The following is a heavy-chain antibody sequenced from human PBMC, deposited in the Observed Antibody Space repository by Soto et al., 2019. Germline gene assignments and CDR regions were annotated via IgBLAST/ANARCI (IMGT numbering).Heavy chain of an antibody. CDR2: IYYSWST. J-gene: IGHJ2*01. D-gene: IGHD4-17*01. CDR3: ARHGVTSCWY. Sequence: IQQHPWKGLEWIGYIYYSWSTYYNPSLKSRVTIPVDTSKNHFSLKLNSVTAADTAMYYCARHGVTSCWY. V-gene: IGHV4-31*02.